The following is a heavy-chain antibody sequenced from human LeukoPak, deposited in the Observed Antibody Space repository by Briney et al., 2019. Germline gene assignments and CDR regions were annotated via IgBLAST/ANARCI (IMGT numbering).Heavy chain of an antibody. CDR1: GGSISSGGYY. CDR2: IYYSGST. V-gene: IGHV4-31*03. J-gene: IGHJ4*02. CDR3: AGLITPYCSSTSCPWSNFDY. Sequence: SETLSLTCTVSGGSISSGGYYWSWIRQHPGKGLEWIVYIYYSGSTYYNPSLKSRVTISVDTSKNQFSLKLSSVTAADTAVYYCAGLITPYCSSTSCPWSNFDYWGQGTLVTVSS. D-gene: IGHD2-2*01.